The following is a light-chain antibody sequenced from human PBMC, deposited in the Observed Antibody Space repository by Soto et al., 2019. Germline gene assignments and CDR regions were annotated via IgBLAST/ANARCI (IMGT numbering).Light chain of an antibody. J-gene: IGKJ1*01. CDR2: AAS. V-gene: IGKV1-27*01. Sequence: DIQMTQSPSSLSASIGDRVTITCRASQGIIDYVAWFQQKPGKAPKLLIYAASTLHSGVPSRFSGSGAGTDFTLTINILQPEDVATYYCQKYNNAHQTFGQVTKVEI. CDR1: QGIIDY. CDR3: QKYNNAHQT.